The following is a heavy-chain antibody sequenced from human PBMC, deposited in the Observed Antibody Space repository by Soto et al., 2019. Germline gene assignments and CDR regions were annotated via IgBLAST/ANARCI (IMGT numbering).Heavy chain of an antibody. J-gene: IGHJ3*02. CDR2: IYYSGST. D-gene: IGHD5-18*01. CDR3: ASTDTAMVADAFDI. Sequence: SETLSLTCSVSGGSISSYYWSWIRQPPGKGRECIGYIYYSGSTNYNPSLKSRVTISVEASKSQYSLKLSSVTAADXAVYDYASTDTAMVADAFDIWGQVTILTVSS. V-gene: IGHV4-59*01. CDR1: GGSISSYY.